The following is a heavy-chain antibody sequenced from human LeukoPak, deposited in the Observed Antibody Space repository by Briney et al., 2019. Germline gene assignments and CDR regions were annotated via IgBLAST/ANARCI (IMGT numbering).Heavy chain of an antibody. CDR2: ISAYNGNT. V-gene: IGHV1-18*01. CDR3: ARGSMVRGNNWYDP. CDR1: GYTFTSYD. J-gene: IGHJ5*02. D-gene: IGHD3-10*01. Sequence: GASVKVSCKASGYTFTSYDINWVRQAPGQGLEWMGWISAYNGNTNYAQKLQGRVTMTTDTSTSTAYMELRSLRSDDTAVYYCARGSMVRGNNWYDPWGQGTLVTVSS.